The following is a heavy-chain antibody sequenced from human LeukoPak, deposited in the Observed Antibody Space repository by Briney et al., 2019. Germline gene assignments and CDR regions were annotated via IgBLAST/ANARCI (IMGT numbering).Heavy chain of an antibody. CDR1: GFTFTSSA. CDR2: IVVGSGNT. D-gene: IGHD6-13*01. Sequence: GASVKVSCKASGFTFTSSAMQWVRQARGQRLEWIGWIVVGSGNTNHAQKFQERVTITRDMSTSTAYMELSSLRSEDTAVYYCAGGSSSWPEIYYYYGMDVWGQGTTVTVSS. J-gene: IGHJ6*02. CDR3: AGGSSSWPEIYYYYGMDV. V-gene: IGHV1-58*02.